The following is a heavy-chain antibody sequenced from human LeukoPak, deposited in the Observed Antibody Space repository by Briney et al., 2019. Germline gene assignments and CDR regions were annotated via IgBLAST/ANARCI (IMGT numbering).Heavy chain of an antibody. D-gene: IGHD5/OR15-5a*01. CDR2: IYSGGST. CDR1: GFTFSSYA. Sequence: PGGSLRLSCAASGFTFSSYAMSWVRQAPGKGLEWVSVIYSGGSTCYADSVKGRFTISRDNSKNTLYLQMNSLRAEDTAVYYCARDGSTENYWGQGTLVTVSS. J-gene: IGHJ4*02. V-gene: IGHV3-66*01. CDR3: ARDGSTENY.